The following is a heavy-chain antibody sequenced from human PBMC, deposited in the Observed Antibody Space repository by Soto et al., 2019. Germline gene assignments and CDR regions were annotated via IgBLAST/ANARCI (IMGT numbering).Heavy chain of an antibody. J-gene: IGHJ4*02. CDR1: GFTVNSNY. CDR2: LYPDGRA. Sequence: GGSLRLSCAASGFTVNSNYLTWVRQAPGKGLKWVSVLYPDGRAYYADSVKGRFTISTDNSENSVSLQMDTLRAEDTAVYYCARGLGREYHDNSGSFHLAYWGQGTLVTVSS. D-gene: IGHD3-22*01. V-gene: IGHV3-53*01. CDR3: ARGLGREYHDNSGSFHLAY.